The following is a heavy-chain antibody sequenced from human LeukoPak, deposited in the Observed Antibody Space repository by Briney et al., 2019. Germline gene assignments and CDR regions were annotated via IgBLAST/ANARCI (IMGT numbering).Heavy chain of an antibody. D-gene: IGHD2-8*01. J-gene: IGHJ4*02. Sequence: ASVKVSCKASGYTFTSYYMHWVRQAPGQGLEWMGIINPSGGSTSYAQKFQGRVTMTRDASTSTVYMELSSLRSEDTAVYYCARDRYCTNGVCLIADYWGQGTLVTVSS. V-gene: IGHV1-46*03. CDR2: INPSGGST. CDR3: ARDRYCTNGVCLIADY. CDR1: GYTFTSYY.